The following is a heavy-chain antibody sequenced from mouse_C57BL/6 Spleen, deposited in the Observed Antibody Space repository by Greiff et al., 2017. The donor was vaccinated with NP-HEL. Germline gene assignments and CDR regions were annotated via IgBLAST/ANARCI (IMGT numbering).Heavy chain of an antibody. CDR1: GYAFSSSW. J-gene: IGHJ3*01. V-gene: IGHV1-82*01. CDR3: AIDDEAWFAY. D-gene: IGHD2-12*01. Sequence: QVQLKESGPELVKPGASVKISCKASGYAFSSSWMNWVKQRPGKGLEWIGRIYPGDGDTNYNGKFKGKATLTADKSSSTAYMQLSSLTSEDSAVYFCAIDDEAWFAYWGQGTLVTVSA. CDR2: IYPGDGDT.